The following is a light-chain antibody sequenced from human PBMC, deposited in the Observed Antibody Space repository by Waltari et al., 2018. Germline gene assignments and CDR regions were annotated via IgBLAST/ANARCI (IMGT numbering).Light chain of an antibody. J-gene: IGLJ2*01. CDR2: VNSDGSH. Sequence: QLVLTQSPSASASLGASVKVTCTLTSAHSTHAIACPQQQPGKGPRYLMRVNSDGSHTKGDGIPDRFSGSSSGTERYLSISSLQSDDEADYYCQTWDTDILVVFGGGTRLTVL. CDR3: QTWDTDILVV. V-gene: IGLV4-69*01. CDR1: SAHSTHA.